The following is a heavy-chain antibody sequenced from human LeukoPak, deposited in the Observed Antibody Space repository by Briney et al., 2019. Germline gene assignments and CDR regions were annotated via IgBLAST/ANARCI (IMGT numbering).Heavy chain of an antibody. J-gene: IGHJ3*02. Sequence: FHAPGYHLNSYWIGWVRQMPGKGLGWMGVFYPRDYDTRHRPPFQGQATLSADKSIRTAYLPWTSLKASDTAMYDCVRVRGRGRPPDAFDIWGQGTMVTVSS. D-gene: IGHD3-10*01. CDR3: VRVRGRGRPPDAFDI. CDR2: FYPRDYDT. V-gene: IGHV5-51*01. CDR1: GYHLNSYW.